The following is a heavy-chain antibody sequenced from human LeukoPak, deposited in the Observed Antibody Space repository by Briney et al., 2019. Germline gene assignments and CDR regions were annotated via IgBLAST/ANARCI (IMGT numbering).Heavy chain of an antibody. J-gene: IGHJ3*02. CDR2: VNPNSGNT. V-gene: IGHV1-8*03. CDR1: GYTFTSYD. CDR3: ARDPHPCGGDCYTNGAFDI. Sequence: ASVKVSCKASGYTFTSYDINWVRQATGQGLVWMGYVNPNSGNTGYAQNFQGRVTITRTTSISTAYMEVSGLRSDDTAVYYCARDPHPCGGDCYTNGAFDIWGQGTLVTVSS. D-gene: IGHD2-21*02.